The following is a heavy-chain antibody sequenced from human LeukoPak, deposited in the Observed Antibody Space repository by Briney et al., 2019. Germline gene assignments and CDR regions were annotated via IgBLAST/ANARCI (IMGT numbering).Heavy chain of an antibody. D-gene: IGHD3-10*01. CDR2: ISSSGSTI. CDR1: GFTFSSYE. Sequence: GGSLRLSCAASGFTFSSYEMNWVRQAPGKGLEWVAYISSSGSTIYYADSVKGRFTISRDNAKNSLYLQMNSLRAEDTAVYYCASGRRALNYYGSGSYVWGQGTLVTVSS. CDR3: ASGRRALNYYGSGSYV. J-gene: IGHJ4*02. V-gene: IGHV3-48*03.